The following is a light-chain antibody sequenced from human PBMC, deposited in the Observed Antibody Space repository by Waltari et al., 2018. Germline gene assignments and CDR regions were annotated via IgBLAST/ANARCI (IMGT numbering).Light chain of an antibody. Sequence: DIVMTQSPDSLAVSLVERATINCRSGQSVLSSSNNKNYLAWYQQKLGQPPKLLIYWASTRDSGVPDRFNGSGSGTDFTLTISSLQAEDVAVYYCQQYYSTPYTFGQGTKLEIK. J-gene: IGKJ2*01. V-gene: IGKV4-1*01. CDR2: WAS. CDR3: QQYYSTPYT. CDR1: QSVLSSSNNKNY.